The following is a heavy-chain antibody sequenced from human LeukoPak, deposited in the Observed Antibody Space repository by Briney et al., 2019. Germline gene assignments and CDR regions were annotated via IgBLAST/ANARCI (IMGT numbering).Heavy chain of an antibody. V-gene: IGHV4-61*01. J-gene: IGHJ5*02. D-gene: IGHD1-26*01. CDR2: IYYSGST. CDR3: ARVKIMGGSYYLGFDP. Sequence: SETLSLTCTVSGGSVSSGSYYWSWIRQPPGKGLEWIGYIYYSGSTNYNPSLKSLVTISVDTSKNQFSLKLSSVTAADTAVYYCARVKIMGGSYYLGFDPWGQGTLVTVSS. CDR1: GGSVSSGSYY.